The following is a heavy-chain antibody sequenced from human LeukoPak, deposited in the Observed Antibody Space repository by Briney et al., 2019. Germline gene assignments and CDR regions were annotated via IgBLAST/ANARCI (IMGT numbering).Heavy chain of an antibody. CDR3: ARSQGGYCSSTSCYADYFDY. CDR2: ISYDGSNK. D-gene: IGHD2-2*01. V-gene: IGHV3-30*03. J-gene: IGHJ4*02. Sequence: GRSLRLSCAASGFTFSSYGMHWVRQAPGKGREWVAVISYDGSNKYYADSVKGRFAISRDSPKNMLYLQMNSLRADDTAVYYCARSQGGYCSSTSCYADYFDYWGQGTLVTVSS. CDR1: GFTFSSYG.